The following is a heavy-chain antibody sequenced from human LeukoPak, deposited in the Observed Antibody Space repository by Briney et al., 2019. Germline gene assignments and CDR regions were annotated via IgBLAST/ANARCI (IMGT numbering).Heavy chain of an antibody. V-gene: IGHV4-59*01. CDR1: GGSINTYY. CDR3: ARGTVQMGMGERFFDF. J-gene: IGHJ4*02. Sequence: SETLSLTCSVSGGSINTYYWTWIRLSPGKGLDWIGYIYYSGTTNYNPSLKSRVSMSVDTSRNQFSLRLSSVTAADTAIYYCARGTVQMGMGERFFDFWGQGTLVTVSS. CDR2: IYYSGTT. D-gene: IGHD3-16*01.